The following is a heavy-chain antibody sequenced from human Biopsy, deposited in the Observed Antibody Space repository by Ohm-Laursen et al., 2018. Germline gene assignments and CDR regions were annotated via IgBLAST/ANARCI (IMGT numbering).Heavy chain of an antibody. CDR3: ARDRWPHVTLLGLVVFDF. Sequence: SSVKVSCKASGYTFSNYGISWVRQAPGQGLEWMGWISGYNGNTNYAQKFQGRVTMTTDTSTSTAYMDLRSLRSDDTAVYYCARDRWPHVTLLGLVVFDFWGQGTLVIVSS. CDR2: ISGYNGNT. CDR1: GYTFSNYG. V-gene: IGHV1-18*01. J-gene: IGHJ4*02. D-gene: IGHD3-3*01.